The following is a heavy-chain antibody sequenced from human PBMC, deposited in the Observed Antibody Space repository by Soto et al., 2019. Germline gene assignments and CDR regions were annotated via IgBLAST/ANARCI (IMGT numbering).Heavy chain of an antibody. CDR3: ATYNRLYNWNYVY. V-gene: IGHV3-23*01. J-gene: IGHJ4*02. CDR2: ISGSGGST. D-gene: IGHD1-7*01. Sequence: PGGSLRLSCAASGFTFSSYAMSWVRQAPGKGLEWVSAISGSGGSTYYADSVKGRFTISRDNSKNTLYLQMNSLRAEDTAVYYCATYNRLYNWNYVYWGQGTLVTVSS. CDR1: GFTFSSYA.